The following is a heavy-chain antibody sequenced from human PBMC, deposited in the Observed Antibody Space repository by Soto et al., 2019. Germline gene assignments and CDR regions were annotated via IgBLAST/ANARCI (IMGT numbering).Heavy chain of an antibody. CDR2: ISYDGSNK. D-gene: IGHD2-15*01. CDR1: GFTFSSYA. Sequence: GGSLRLSCAASGFTFSSYAMHWVRQAPGKGLEWVAVISYDGSNKYYADSVKGRFTISRDNSKNTLYLQMNSLRAEDTAVYYCARDALDIVVVVAATPNWFDPWGQGTLVTVSS. J-gene: IGHJ5*02. CDR3: ARDALDIVVVVAATPNWFDP. V-gene: IGHV3-30-3*01.